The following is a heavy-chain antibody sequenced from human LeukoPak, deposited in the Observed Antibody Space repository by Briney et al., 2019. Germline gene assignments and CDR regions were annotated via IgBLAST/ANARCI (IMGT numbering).Heavy chain of an antibody. D-gene: IGHD1-26*01. V-gene: IGHV1-8*01. CDR1: GYTFTSYD. J-gene: IGHJ4*02. CDR2: MNPNSGNT. Sequence: ASVKVSCEASGYTFTSYDINWVRQATGQGLEWMGWMNPNSGNTGYAQKFQGRVTMTRNTSISTAYMELSSLRSEDTAVYYCASARVEGEVGAFDYWGQGTLVTVSS. CDR3: ASARVEGEVGAFDY.